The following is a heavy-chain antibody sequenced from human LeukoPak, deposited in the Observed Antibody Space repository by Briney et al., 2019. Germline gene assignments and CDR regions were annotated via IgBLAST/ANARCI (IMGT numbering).Heavy chain of an antibody. D-gene: IGHD3-3*01. Sequence: PGGSLRLSCAASGFTFSNYWMNWVRQAPGKGLEWVANIKQDGNEKYYVDSVKGRFAISRDNAKNSLYLQMNSLRVEDTAVYYCAKPITVSGATDGFENWGQGTMVTVSS. V-gene: IGHV3-7*01. CDR3: AKPITVSGATDGFEN. CDR2: IKQDGNEK. CDR1: GFTFSNYW. J-gene: IGHJ3*02.